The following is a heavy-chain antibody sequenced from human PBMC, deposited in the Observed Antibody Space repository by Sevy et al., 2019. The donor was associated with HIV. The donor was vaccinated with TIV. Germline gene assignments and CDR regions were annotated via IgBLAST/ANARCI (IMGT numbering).Heavy chain of an antibody. CDR2: IKGDGREK. CDR1: GFTFSHYW. V-gene: IGHV3-7*03. Sequence: GGSLRLSCAASGFTFSHYWMTWFRQAPGKGPEWVANIKGDGREKYYVDSVRGRFTISRDNAKNSLYLQMNSLRGEDTALYYCARDCNSATCLWGLDVWGQGTTVTVSS. CDR3: ARDCNSATCLWGLDV. D-gene: IGHD1-26*01. J-gene: IGHJ6*02.